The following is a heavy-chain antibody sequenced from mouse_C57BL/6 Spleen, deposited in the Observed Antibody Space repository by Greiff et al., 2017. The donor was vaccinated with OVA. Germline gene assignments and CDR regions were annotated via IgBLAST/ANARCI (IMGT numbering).Heavy chain of an antibody. CDR2: IDPSDSYT. V-gene: IGHV1-69*01. Sequence: QVQLQQSGAELVMPGASVKLSCKASGYTFTSYWMHWVKQRPGQGLEWIGEIDPSDSYTNYNQKFKGKSTLTVDKSSSTAYMQLSSLTSEDSAVYYCARGPTVVEGYWYFDVWGTGTTVTVSS. CDR1: GYTFTSYW. J-gene: IGHJ1*03. CDR3: ARGPTVVEGYWYFDV. D-gene: IGHD1-1*01.